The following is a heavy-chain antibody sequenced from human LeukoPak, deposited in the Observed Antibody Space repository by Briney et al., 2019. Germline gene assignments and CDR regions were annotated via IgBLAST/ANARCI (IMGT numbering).Heavy chain of an antibody. V-gene: IGHV3-48*01. D-gene: IGHD3-3*01. CDR3: ARDRDDFWSGSPDY. CDR1: GFTFSSYS. Sequence: GGSLRLSCAASGFTFSSYSMNWVRQAPGKGLEWVSYISSSSSTIYYADSVEGRFTISRDNAKNSLYLLMSSLRAEDTALYYCARDRDDFWSGSPDYWGQGTLVTVSS. J-gene: IGHJ4*02. CDR2: ISSSSSTI.